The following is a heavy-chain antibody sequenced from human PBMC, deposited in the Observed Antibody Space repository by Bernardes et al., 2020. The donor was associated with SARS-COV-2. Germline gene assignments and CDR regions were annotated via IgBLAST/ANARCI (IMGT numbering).Heavy chain of an antibody. Sequence: GSLRLSCAASGFTFSGYGMHWVRQAPGKGLEWVAVIWYDGSNKYYADSVKGRFTISRDNSKNTLHLQMNSLSAEDTAVYYCARDPQGTLDYWGQGTRVTVSS. V-gene: IGHV3-33*01. D-gene: IGHD3-10*01. CDR2: IWYDGSNK. CDR3: ARDPQGTLDY. J-gene: IGHJ4*01. CDR1: GFTFSGYG.